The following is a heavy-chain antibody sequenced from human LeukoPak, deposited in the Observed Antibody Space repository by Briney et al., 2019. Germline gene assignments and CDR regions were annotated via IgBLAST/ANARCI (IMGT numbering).Heavy chain of an antibody. V-gene: IGHV4-4*07. CDR3: ARDLVWFGANWFDP. CDR1: GGSISSYY. Sequence: SETLSLTCTVSGGSISSYYWIWIRQPAGKGLEWIGRIYTSGSTNYNPSLKSRVTMSVDTSKNQFSLKLSSVTAADTAVYYCARDLVWFGANWFDPWGQGTLVTVSS. CDR2: IYTSGST. D-gene: IGHD3-10*01. J-gene: IGHJ5*02.